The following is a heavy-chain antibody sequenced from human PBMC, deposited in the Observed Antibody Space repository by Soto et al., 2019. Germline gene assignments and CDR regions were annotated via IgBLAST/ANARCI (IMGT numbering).Heavy chain of an antibody. V-gene: IGHV1-3*01. D-gene: IGHD2-2*01. J-gene: IGHJ5*02. CDR1: GFTFKDYV. CDR2: IDAGNGNT. CDR3: AREGYCTSLRCYPPRWLDP. Sequence: GASVKVSCKASGFTFKDYVIHWVRQAPGQRLEWMGWIDAGNGNTKFSENLQGRLTITRDTSASTAYMELSTLRSEDTAVYYCAREGYCTSLRCYPPRWLDPWGQGTLVTVSS.